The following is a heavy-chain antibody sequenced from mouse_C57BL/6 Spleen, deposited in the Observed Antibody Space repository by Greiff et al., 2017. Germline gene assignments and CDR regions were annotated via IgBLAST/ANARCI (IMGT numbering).Heavy chain of an antibody. V-gene: IGHV8-12*01. CDR1: GFSLSTSGMG. CDR2: IYWDDDK. J-gene: IGHJ1*03. D-gene: IGHD1-1*01. Sequence: QVQLKQSGPGILQSSQTLSLTCSFSGFSLSTSGMGVSWIRQPSGNGLEWLAHIYWDDDKRYNPSLKSRLTIAKDTSRNQVFLKITSVDTADTATYYCARRGEITTVVSDWYFDVWGTGTTVTVSS. CDR3: ARRGEITTVVSDWYFDV.